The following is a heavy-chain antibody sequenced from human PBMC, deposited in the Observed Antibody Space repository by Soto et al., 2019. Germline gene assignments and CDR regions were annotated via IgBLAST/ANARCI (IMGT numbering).Heavy chain of an antibody. D-gene: IGHD5-12*01. CDR1: GGSISSYY. Sequence: TSETLSLTCTVSGGSISSYYWSWIRQPPGKGLEWIGYIYYSGSTNYNPSLKSRVTISVETSKNQFSLRAEDMAVYYCARNQASAYSGYDFAHWGQGTLVTVSS. V-gene: IGHV4-59*01. J-gene: IGHJ4*02. CDR2: IYYSGST. CDR3: ARNQASAYSGYDFAH.